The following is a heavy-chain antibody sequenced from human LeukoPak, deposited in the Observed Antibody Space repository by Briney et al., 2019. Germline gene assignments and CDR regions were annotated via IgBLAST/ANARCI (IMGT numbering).Heavy chain of an antibody. CDR3: ARDYPPVPAAAYFDY. CDR1: GFTFSSYW. J-gene: IGHJ4*02. D-gene: IGHD2-2*01. V-gene: IGHV3-7*01. Sequence: GGSLRLSCAASGFTFSSYWMSWVRQAPGKGLEWVANIKQDGSEKYYADSVKGRFTISRDNAKNSLYLQMNSLRAEDTAVYYCARDYPPVPAAAYFDYWGQGTLVTVSS. CDR2: IKQDGSEK.